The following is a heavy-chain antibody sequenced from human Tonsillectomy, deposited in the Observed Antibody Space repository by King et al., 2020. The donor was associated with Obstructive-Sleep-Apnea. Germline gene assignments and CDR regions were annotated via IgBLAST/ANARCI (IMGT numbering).Heavy chain of an antibody. D-gene: IGHD6-19*01. Sequence: QLQESGPGLVKPSETLSLTCTVSGGSISSYYWSWIRQPPGKGLEWIGYIYYSGSTNYNPSLKSRVTISVDTSKNQFSLKLSSVTAADTAVYYCAREVPDRSGWYVLSEWGQGTLVTVSS. CDR1: GGSISSYY. J-gene: IGHJ4*02. V-gene: IGHV4-59*01. CDR3: AREVPDRSGWYVLSE. CDR2: IYYSGST.